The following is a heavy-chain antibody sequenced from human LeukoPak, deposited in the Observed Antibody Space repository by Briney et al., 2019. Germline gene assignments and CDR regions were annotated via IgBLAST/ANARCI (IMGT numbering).Heavy chain of an antibody. CDR2: ISAYNGKT. D-gene: IGHD5-18*01. CDR1: GYTFTSYG. Sequence: ASVKVSCKASGYTFTSYGFSWVRQAPGQGLEWMAWISAYNGKTNYAQNFQGRVTMTTDTSTSTAYMELRSLRSDDTAVYYYARGDDGYGPYFDYWGQGTLVTVSS. J-gene: IGHJ4*02. CDR3: ARGDDGYGPYFDY. V-gene: IGHV1-18*01.